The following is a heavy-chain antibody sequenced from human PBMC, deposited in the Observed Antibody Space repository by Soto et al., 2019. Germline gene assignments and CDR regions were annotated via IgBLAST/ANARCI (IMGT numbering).Heavy chain of an antibody. D-gene: IGHD5-18*01. Sequence: SETLSLTCTVSGGSISSGGYYWSWIRQHPGKGLEWIGYIYYSGSTYYNPSLKSRVTISVDTSKNQFSLKLSSVTAADTAVYYCARDIVSSGYSYGDYFDYWGHGTLVTVSS. CDR3: ARDIVSSGYSYGDYFDY. J-gene: IGHJ4*01. V-gene: IGHV4-31*03. CDR1: GGSISSGGYY. CDR2: IYYSGST.